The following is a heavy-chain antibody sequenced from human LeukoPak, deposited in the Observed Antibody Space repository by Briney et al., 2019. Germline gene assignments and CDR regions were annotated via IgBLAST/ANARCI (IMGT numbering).Heavy chain of an antibody. V-gene: IGHV4-4*07. CDR2: IYTSGST. J-gene: IGHJ5*02. Sequence: SETLSLTCTVSGGSISSYYWSWIRQPAGKGLEWIGRIYTSGSTNYNPSLKSRVTISVDTSKNQFSLKLSSVTAADTAVYYCARSYYDFWSGYVNWFDPWGQGTLVTVSS. CDR3: ARSYYDFWSGYVNWFDP. CDR1: GGSISSYY. D-gene: IGHD3-3*01.